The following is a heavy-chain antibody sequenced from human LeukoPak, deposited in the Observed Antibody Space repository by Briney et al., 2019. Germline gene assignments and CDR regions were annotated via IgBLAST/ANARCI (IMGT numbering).Heavy chain of an antibody. CDR1: GYSFTSYW. D-gene: IGHD3-10*01. J-gene: IGHJ4*02. V-gene: IGHV5-51*01. CDR2: IYPGDSDT. CDR3: ARHPLWHFDY. Sequence: GESLTISCKGSGYSFTSYWIGWVRQMPAKGLEGMGIIYPGDSDTRYSPSFQGQVTISADKSISTAYLQLSTLKASDTAMNYCARHPLWHFDYWGQGTLVTVSS.